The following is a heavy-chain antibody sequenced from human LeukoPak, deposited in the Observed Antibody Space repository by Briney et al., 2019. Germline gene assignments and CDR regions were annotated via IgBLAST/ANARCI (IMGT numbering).Heavy chain of an antibody. CDR1: GFTFGDYA. Sequence: GGSLRLSCTASGFTFGDYAMSWVRQAPGKGLEWVGFIRSKAYGGTTEYAASVKGRFTISRDDSKSIAYLQMNSLKTEDTAVYSYTSGSYSGFDYWGQGTLVTVSS. V-gene: IGHV3-49*04. CDR3: TSGSYSGFDY. CDR2: IRSKAYGGTT. J-gene: IGHJ4*02. D-gene: IGHD1-26*01.